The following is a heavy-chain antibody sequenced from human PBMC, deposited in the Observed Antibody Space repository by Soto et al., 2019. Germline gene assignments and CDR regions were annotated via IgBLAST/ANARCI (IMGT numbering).Heavy chain of an antibody. J-gene: IGHJ4*02. Sequence: EVQLLESGGGLVQPGGSLRLSCAASGFTFSSSAMSWVRLAPGKGLEWVSSISASGTSAYYADSVKGRVTISRDNSKNTLYMQMNSLRADDTAVYYCAKGGRTKPWDCWGQGTPVTVSS. CDR2: ISASGTSA. CDR1: GFTFSSSA. CDR3: AKGGRTKPWDC. V-gene: IGHV3-23*01.